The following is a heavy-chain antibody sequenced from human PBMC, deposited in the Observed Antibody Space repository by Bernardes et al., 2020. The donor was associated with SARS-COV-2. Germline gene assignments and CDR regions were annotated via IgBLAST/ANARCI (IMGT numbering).Heavy chain of an antibody. Sequence: QTLSLTCAISGDSVSSNSAAWNWIRQSPSRGLEWLGRTYYRSKWYNDYAVSVKSRITINPDTSKNQFSLQLNSVTPEDTAVYYCARDRGGLYCSSTSCYRVGMDVWGQGTTVTVSS. D-gene: IGHD2-2*01. V-gene: IGHV6-1*01. CDR1: GDSVSSNSAA. J-gene: IGHJ6*02. CDR2: TYYRSKWYN. CDR3: ARDRGGLYCSSTSCYRVGMDV.